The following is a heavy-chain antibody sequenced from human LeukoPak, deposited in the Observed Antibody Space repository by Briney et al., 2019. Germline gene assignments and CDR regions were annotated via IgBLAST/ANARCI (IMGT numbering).Heavy chain of an antibody. Sequence: SVKVSCKASGGTFSSYAISWVRQVPGQGLEWMGGIIPIFGTANYAQKFQGRVTITADESTSTAYMELSSLRSEDTAVYYCALPRGRTNWFDPWGQGTLVTVSS. CDR3: ALPRGRTNWFDP. V-gene: IGHV1-69*13. CDR1: GGTFSSYA. CDR2: IIPIFGTA. D-gene: IGHD1-14*01. J-gene: IGHJ5*02.